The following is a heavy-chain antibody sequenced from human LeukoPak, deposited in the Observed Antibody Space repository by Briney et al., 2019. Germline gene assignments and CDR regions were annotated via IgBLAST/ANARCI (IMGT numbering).Heavy chain of an antibody. CDR2: IYYSGST. D-gene: IGHD3-3*01. J-gene: IGHJ4*02. CDR3: ARLGRHYDFWSGYYKRKGYFDY. V-gene: IGHV4-39*01. CDR1: GGSISSSSYY. Sequence: PSETLSLTCTVSGGSISSSSYYWGWIRQPPGKGLEWIGIIYYSGSTYYNPSLKSRVTISVDTSKNQFSLKLSSAAAADTAVYYCARLGRHYDFWSGYYKRKGYFDYWGQGTLVTVSS.